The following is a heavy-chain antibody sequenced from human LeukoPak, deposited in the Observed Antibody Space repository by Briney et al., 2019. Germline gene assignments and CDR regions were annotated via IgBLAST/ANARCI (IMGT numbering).Heavy chain of an antibody. D-gene: IGHD2-8*01. Sequence: SETLSLTCTVSGDSISSRSYYWGWIRQPPGKGLEWIGSIYYSGSTYYNPSLKSRVTISVDTSKNQFSLKLSSVTAADTAVYYCARDRPGNGPPWGQGTLVTVSS. CDR2: IYYSGST. CDR1: GDSISSRSYY. J-gene: IGHJ4*02. CDR3: ARDRPGNGPP. V-gene: IGHV4-39*07.